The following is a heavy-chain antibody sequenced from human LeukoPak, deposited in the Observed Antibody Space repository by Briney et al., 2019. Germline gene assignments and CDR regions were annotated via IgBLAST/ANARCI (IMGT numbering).Heavy chain of an antibody. Sequence: GASLQISCKGSGYSFTNYWIAWVRHMPGKGLEWMGIIYPGDSDTRYNPSFQGQVTISADKSISTAYLRWSSLKASDTAIYYCARRLVSVETFDYWGQGTLVTVSS. J-gene: IGHJ4*02. V-gene: IGHV5-51*01. D-gene: IGHD5-24*01. CDR3: ARRLVSVETFDY. CDR2: IYPGDSDT. CDR1: GYSFTNYW.